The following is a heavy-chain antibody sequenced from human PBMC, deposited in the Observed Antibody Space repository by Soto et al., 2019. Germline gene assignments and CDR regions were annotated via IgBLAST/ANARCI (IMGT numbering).Heavy chain of an antibody. CDR2: ISSSDGKT. D-gene: IGHD1-26*01. CDR1: GFTFSSFS. V-gene: IGHV3-23*01. CDR3: AKDHMGDGFNRFDH. Sequence: PGGSLRLSCAASGFTFSSFSMNWVRQAPGKGLEWVSAISSSDGKTFYADSVKGRFTISRDSSKNMLYLQMNSLRAEDTAVYYCAKDHMGDGFNRFDHWGQGTLVTVSS. J-gene: IGHJ4*02.